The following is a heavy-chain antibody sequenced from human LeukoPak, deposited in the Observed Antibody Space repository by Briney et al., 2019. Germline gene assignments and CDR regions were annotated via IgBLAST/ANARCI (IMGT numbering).Heavy chain of an antibody. Sequence: GGSLRLSCAASGFTFNNYAMSWVRQAPGKGLEWVSTISGSGGSTYYADSVKGRFTISRDNSKNTLYLQMNSLRAEDTAVYYCAKAGGSSWYFDYWGQGTLVTVSS. J-gene: IGHJ4*02. V-gene: IGHV3-23*01. CDR3: AKAGGSSWYFDY. CDR1: GFTFNNYA. CDR2: ISGSGGST. D-gene: IGHD6-13*01.